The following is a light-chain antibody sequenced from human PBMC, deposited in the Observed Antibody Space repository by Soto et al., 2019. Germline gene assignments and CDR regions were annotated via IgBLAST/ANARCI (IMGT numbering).Light chain of an antibody. V-gene: IGLV5-37*01. J-gene: IGLJ2*01. CDR2: YYSDSDK. Sequence: QAVVTQPPSSSASPGESARVTCTLPSDINVGSYNIYWYQQKPGSPPRYLLYYYSDSDKGQGSGVPSRFSGSKDASANTGILLISGLQSEDEADYYCMIWPSNAVVFGGGTKLTVL. CDR1: SDINVGSYN. CDR3: MIWPSNAVV.